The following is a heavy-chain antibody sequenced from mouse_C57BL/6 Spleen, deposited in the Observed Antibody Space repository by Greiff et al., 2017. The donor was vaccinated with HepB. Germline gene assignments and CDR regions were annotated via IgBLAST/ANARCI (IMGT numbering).Heavy chain of an antibody. CDR3: AINPSYYYGRGYAMDY. CDR2: IHPNSGST. J-gene: IGHJ4*01. CDR1: GYTFTSYW. D-gene: IGHD1-1*01. Sequence: QVQLQQPGAELVKPGASVKLSCKASGYTFTSYWMHWVKQRPGQGLEWIGMIHPNSGSTNYNEKFKSKATLTVDKSSSTAYMQLSSLTSEDSAVYYCAINPSYYYGRGYAMDYWGQGTSVTVSS. V-gene: IGHV1-64*01.